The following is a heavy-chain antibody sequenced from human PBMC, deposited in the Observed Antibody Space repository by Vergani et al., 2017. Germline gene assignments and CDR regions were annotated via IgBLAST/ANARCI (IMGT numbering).Heavy chain of an antibody. D-gene: IGHD7-27*01. V-gene: IGHV4-59*10. CDR2: LCPSGST. J-gene: IGHJ4*02. CDR3: ATGAGPFDI. CDR1: GESFSSLY. Sequence: QVQLQQWGAGVVKPSGTLSLTCAVFGESFSSLYWSWIRQPPGKGLEWIGRLCPSGSTNYKPSLKSRVTMSIDTSKNQFSLKLTSVTAADTAVYYCATGAGPFDIWGQGTLVTVSS.